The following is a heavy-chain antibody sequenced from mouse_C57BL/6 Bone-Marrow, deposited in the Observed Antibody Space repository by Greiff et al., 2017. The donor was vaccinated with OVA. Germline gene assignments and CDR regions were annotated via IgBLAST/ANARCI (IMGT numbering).Heavy chain of an antibody. D-gene: IGHD3-2*02. CDR2: ISSGGSYT. CDR3: ARRSSGSAWFAY. CDR1: GFTFSSYG. J-gene: IGHJ3*01. V-gene: IGHV5-6*01. Sequence: VQLKESGGDLVKPGGSLKLSCAASGFTFSSYGMSWVRQTPDTRLEWVATISSGGSYTYYPDSVKGRFTISRDNAKNTLYLQMSSLKSEDTAMYYCARRSSGSAWFAYWGQGTLVTVSA.